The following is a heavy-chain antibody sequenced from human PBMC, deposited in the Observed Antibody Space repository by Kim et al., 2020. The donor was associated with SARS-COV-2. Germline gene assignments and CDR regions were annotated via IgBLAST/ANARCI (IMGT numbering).Heavy chain of an antibody. Sequence: GGSLRLSCAASGFSFSSNLMHWVRQVPGKGLVWVSRIDMGGSATYYADSVKGRFTISRDNARNTLYLQMNSLRPEDTAVYYCAVNRVDGLVVWGRGTTVT. CDR2: IDMGGSAT. D-gene: IGHD3-16*02. V-gene: IGHV3-74*01. J-gene: IGHJ6*02. CDR1: GFSFSSNL. CDR3: AVNRVDGLVV.